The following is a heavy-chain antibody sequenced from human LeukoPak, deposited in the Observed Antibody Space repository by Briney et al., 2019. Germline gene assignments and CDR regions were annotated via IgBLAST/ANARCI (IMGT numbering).Heavy chain of an antibody. CDR2: ISYDGSNK. Sequence: PGRSLRLSCAASGFTFSSYAMHWVRQAPGKGVEWVAVISYDGSNKYYADSVKGRFTISRDNSKTTLYLQMNSLRAEDTAVYYCARERFRGGEGAFDIWGQGTMVTVSS. CDR3: ARERFRGGEGAFDI. J-gene: IGHJ3*02. V-gene: IGHV3-30-3*01. D-gene: IGHD3-16*01. CDR1: GFTFSSYA.